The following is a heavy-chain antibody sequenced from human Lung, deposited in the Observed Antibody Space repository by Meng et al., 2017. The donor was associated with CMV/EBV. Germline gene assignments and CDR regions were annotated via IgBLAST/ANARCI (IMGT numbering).Heavy chain of an antibody. CDR3: ARDFKTRRGIFGTVSGGYYGMDA. CDR1: GGTFDNYA. D-gene: IGHD3-3*01. V-gene: IGHV1-69*10. CDR2: INPILSMA. Sequence: SVXVSXKAPGGTFDNYAISWVRQAPGQGLEWMGGINPILSMATYPQRFQGRVTITADKSTTTAYMELSSLRSEDTALYYCARDFKTRRGIFGTVSGGYYGMDAWGQGNXVPGSS. J-gene: IGHJ6*01.